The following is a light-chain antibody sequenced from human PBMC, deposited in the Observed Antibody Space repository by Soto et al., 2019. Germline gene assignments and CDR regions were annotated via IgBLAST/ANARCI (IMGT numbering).Light chain of an antibody. Sequence: QSALTQPASVSGSPGQSITISCTGTSSDVGDYNFVSWYQQRPGKAPRLIISDVSDRPSGVSNRFSGSKSGDTASLTISGLQAEDEADYYCSSYPHSIDIELFGGGTKVTVL. CDR2: DVS. J-gene: IGLJ2*01. CDR3: SSYPHSIDIEL. CDR1: SSDVGDYNF. V-gene: IGLV2-14*03.